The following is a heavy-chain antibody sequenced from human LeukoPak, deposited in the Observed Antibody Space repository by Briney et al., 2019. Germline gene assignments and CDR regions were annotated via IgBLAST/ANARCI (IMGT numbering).Heavy chain of an antibody. D-gene: IGHD5-24*01. J-gene: IGHJ6*02. Sequence: SETLSLTCAVYGGSFSGYYWSWIRQPPGKGLVWIGEINHSGSTNYNPSLKSRVTISVDTSKNQFSLKLSSVTAADTAVYYCARDGRANYYYYGMDVWGQGTTVTVSS. V-gene: IGHV4-34*01. CDR3: ARDGRANYYYYGMDV. CDR1: GGSFSGYY. CDR2: INHSGST.